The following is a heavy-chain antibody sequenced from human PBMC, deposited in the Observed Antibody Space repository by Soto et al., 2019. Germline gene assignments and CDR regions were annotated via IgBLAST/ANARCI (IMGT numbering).Heavy chain of an antibody. V-gene: IGHV3-9*03. D-gene: IGHD1-1*01. CDR3: AKGPPLN. CDR2: ISWNSGSI. J-gene: IGHJ4*02. Sequence: EVQLVESGGGLVQPGRSLRLSCAASGFTFDDYAMQWVRQAPGKGLEWVSGISWNSGSIGYADSMKGRFTISRDNAKNSLYLQMNSRRAEVMALYYWAKGPPLNGGQGTPVTVSS. CDR1: GFTFDDYA.